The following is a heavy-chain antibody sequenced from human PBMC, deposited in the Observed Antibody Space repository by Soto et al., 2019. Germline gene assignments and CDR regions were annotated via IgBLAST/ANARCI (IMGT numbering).Heavy chain of an antibody. CDR2: INHSGST. CDR1: GGSFSGYY. D-gene: IGHD6-13*01. J-gene: IGHJ6*02. V-gene: IGHV4-34*01. CDR3: ASVIANYYYYGMDV. Sequence: PSETRSLTCAVYGGSFSGYYWSWIRHAPGKGLEWIVEINHSGSTNYNPSIKSRVTISVDTSKNQFSLKLSSVTAAATAVYYCASVIANYYYYGMDVWGQGTTVTVSS.